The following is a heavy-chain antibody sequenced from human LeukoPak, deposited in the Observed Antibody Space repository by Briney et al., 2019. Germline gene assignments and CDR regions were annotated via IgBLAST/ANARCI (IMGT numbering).Heavy chain of an antibody. D-gene: IGHD1-14*01. J-gene: IGHJ5*01. CDR1: GFTFSNYW. V-gene: IGHV3-74*01. CDR2: IKGDGSHT. CDR3: VRDWDHFDFDS. Sequence: GGSLRLSCAASGFTFSNYWMRWVRQAPGKGLVWVSRIKGDGSHTIYADSVKGRFTISRDNAKNTLYLQMKSLRDEDTAVYYCVRDWDHFDFDSWGQGTLVTVSS.